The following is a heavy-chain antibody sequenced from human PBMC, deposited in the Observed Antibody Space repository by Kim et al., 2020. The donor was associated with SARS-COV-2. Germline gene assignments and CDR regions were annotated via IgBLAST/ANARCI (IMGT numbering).Heavy chain of an antibody. Sequence: VKGRFTISRDDSKNTLYLQMNSLRTEDTAVYYCTTGLFPILSSGWYSSHWGQGTLVTVSS. D-gene: IGHD6-19*01. V-gene: IGHV3-15*01. J-gene: IGHJ4*02. CDR3: TTGLFPILSSGWYSSH.